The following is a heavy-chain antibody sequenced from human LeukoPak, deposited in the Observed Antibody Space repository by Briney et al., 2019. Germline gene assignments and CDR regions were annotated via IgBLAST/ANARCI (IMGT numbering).Heavy chain of an antibody. CDR2: IRYDGSNK. Sequence: PGGSLRLSCAASGFTFDDYGMSWVRHAPGKGLEWVAFIRYDGSNKYYADSVKGRFTISRDNSKNTLYLQMNSLRAEDTAVYYCAKGEQWLVRRPFDIWGQGTMVTVSS. D-gene: IGHD6-19*01. CDR1: GFTFDDYG. J-gene: IGHJ3*02. V-gene: IGHV3-30*02. CDR3: AKGEQWLVRRPFDI.